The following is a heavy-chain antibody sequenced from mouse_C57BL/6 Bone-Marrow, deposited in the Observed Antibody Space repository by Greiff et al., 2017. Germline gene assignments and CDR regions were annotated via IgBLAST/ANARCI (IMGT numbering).Heavy chain of an antibody. CDR3: AGGFVWLEFAY. CDR1: GYTFTSYW. V-gene: IGHV1-55*01. CDR2: IYPGSGST. D-gene: IGHD2-2*01. J-gene: IGHJ3*01. Sequence: QVHVKQPGAELVQPGASVKMSCKASGYTFTSYWITWVKQRPGQGLEWIGDIYPGSGSTNYNEKFKSKATLTVDTSSSTAYMQLSSLTSEDSAVYYCAGGFVWLEFAYWGQGTLVTVSA.